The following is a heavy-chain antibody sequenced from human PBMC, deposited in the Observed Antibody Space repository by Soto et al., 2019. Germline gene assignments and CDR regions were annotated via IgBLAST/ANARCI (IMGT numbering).Heavy chain of an antibody. CDR2: IYYSGDT. J-gene: IGHJ4*02. CDR1: GGSISSGGYH. V-gene: IGHV4-31*03. CDR3: ARLAYSSRGGQFFDD. Sequence: SETLSLTCNVSGGSISSGGYHWSWIRQHPGKGLEWIAYIYYSGDTYYNPSLKSRVAISVHTSKKQFSLNLSSATAADTAVYYCARLAYSSRGGQFFDDWGQGVLVT. D-gene: IGHD6-13*01.